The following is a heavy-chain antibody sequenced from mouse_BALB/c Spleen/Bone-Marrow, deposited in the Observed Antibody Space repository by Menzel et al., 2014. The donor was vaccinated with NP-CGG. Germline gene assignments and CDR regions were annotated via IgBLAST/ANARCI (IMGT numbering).Heavy chain of an antibody. CDR1: GYTFTSYY. CDR2: INPSNGGT. V-gene: IGHV1S81*02. CDR3: SRGRRDALDY. Sequence: QVHVKQSGAELVKPGASVKLSCKASGYTFTSYYMYWVKQRPGQGLEWFGEINPSNGGTNFNEEFKNKATLTVDKSSSTAYMQLSSLTSEDSAVYYCSRGRRDALDYWGQGTSVTVSS. J-gene: IGHJ4*01.